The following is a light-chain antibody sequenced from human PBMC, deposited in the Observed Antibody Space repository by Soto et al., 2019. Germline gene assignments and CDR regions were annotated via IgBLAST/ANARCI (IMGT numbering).Light chain of an antibody. V-gene: IGKV2-30*01. J-gene: IGKJ2*01. CDR3: MQGSHWAT. CDR1: QSLVSSDGLTY. CDR2: KVS. Sequence: VVMTQSPLSLAVTLGQTASISCRSSQSLVSSDGLTYFNWFHQRPGQSPRRLIYKVSNRDSGVPDRFTGSGSGTDFRLTIGRVEAEDGGIYYCMQGSHWATVGQGTKLEIK.